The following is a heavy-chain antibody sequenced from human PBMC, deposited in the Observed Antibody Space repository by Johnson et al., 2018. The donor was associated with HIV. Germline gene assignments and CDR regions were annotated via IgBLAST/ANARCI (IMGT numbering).Heavy chain of an antibody. CDR1: GFTFISYW. CDR2: INSDGTIT. Sequence: EVQLVESGGGLVQPGGSLRLSCAASGFTFISYWMHWVRQAPGKGLVWVSRINSDGTITSYADSVKGRFTISRDNAKNTLYLKMNSLRAEDTAVYYCARESRYNFWSGYDAFDIWGQGTMVTVSS. CDR3: ARESRYNFWSGYDAFDI. D-gene: IGHD3-3*01. J-gene: IGHJ3*02. V-gene: IGHV3-74*01.